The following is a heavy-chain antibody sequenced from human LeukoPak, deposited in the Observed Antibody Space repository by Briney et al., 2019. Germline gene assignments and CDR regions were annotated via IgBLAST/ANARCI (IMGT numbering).Heavy chain of an antibody. D-gene: IGHD4-17*01. CDR1: GGSISSSSYY. CDR2: IYFSGST. Sequence: PSETLSLTCTVSGGSISSSSYYWGWIRQPPGKGLELIGSIYFSGSTAYSPSLKSRVNISVDTSKNQFSLKLSSVTAADTAVYFCASRPTTWGFFDSWGPGTLVTVSS. J-gene: IGHJ4*02. V-gene: IGHV4-39*01. CDR3: ASRPTTWGFFDS.